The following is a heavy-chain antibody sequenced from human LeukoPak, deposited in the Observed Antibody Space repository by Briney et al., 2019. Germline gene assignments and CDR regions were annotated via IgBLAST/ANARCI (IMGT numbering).Heavy chain of an antibody. CDR1: GFTFSSYE. J-gene: IGHJ4*02. D-gene: IGHD1-14*01. V-gene: IGHV3-48*03. CDR2: ISSSGSTI. CDR3: ARDLFNFGNL. Sequence: PGGSLRLSCAASGFTFSSYEMNWVRQAPGKGLEWVSDISSSGSTIYYADSVKGRFTISRDNAKNSLYLQMNSLRAEDTAVYYCARDLFNFGNLWGQGTLVTVSS.